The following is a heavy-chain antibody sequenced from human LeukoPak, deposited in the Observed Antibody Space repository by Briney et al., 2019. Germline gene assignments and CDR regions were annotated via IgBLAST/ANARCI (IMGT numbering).Heavy chain of an antibody. Sequence: NSSETLSLTCTLSGGSISSGSYYWSWIRQPAGKGLEWIGRIYTSGSTNYNPSLKSRVSISVDTSKNQFSLKLSSVTAADTAVYYCARDFPHYDSSGYSSYYYYYMDVWGKGTTVTISS. J-gene: IGHJ6*03. CDR3: ARDFPHYDSSGYSSYYYYYMDV. CDR2: IYTSGST. CDR1: GGSISSGSYY. V-gene: IGHV4-61*02. D-gene: IGHD3-22*01.